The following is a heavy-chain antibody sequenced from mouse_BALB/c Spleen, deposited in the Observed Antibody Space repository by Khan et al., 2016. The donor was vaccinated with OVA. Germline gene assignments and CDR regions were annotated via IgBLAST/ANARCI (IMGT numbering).Heavy chain of an antibody. Sequence: QVQLQQPGAELVKPGASVKLSCKASGYTFTNYYMYWVKQRPGQGLEWIGGINPSNGGTYFNGTFKSKATLTVDKSSSTASMQLSSLTSEDSAVYYCTRSGWAAFAYWGQGTLVTVSA. CDR3: TRSGWAAFAY. D-gene: IGHD1-1*02. J-gene: IGHJ3*01. V-gene: IGHV1S81*02. CDR1: GYTFTNYY. CDR2: INPSNGGT.